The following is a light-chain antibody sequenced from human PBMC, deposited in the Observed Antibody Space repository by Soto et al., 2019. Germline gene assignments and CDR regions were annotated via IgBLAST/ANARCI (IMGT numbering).Light chain of an antibody. Sequence: PGGRATLSCRASQSVNSAYSVCYQQKPGQAPRLLIYGASRKATGIPDRFSVSGSGTDFALIISRVEHEDFAVYYCQQYGTSPTFGQGTRLEIK. V-gene: IGKV3-20*01. CDR2: GAS. J-gene: IGKJ5*01. CDR1: QSVNSAY. CDR3: QQYGTSPT.